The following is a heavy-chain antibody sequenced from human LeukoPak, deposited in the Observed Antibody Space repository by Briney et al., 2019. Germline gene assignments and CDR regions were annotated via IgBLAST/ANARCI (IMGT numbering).Heavy chain of an antibody. J-gene: IGHJ4*02. V-gene: IGHV1-46*01. CDR3: ARQYCSSTSCYMSFDY. CDR2: INPSGGST. D-gene: IGHD2-2*02. CDR1: GYTFTSYY. Sequence: ASVKVSCKASGYTFTSYYMHWVRQAPGQGLEWMGIINPSGGSTSYARKFQGRVTMTRDTSTSTVYMELSSLRSEDTAVYYCARQYCSSTSCYMSFDYWGQGTLVTVSS.